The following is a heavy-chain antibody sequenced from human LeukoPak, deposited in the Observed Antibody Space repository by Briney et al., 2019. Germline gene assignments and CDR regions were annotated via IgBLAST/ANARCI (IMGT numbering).Heavy chain of an antibody. D-gene: IGHD2-15*01. CDR2: IIPILGIA. V-gene: IGHV1-69*04. J-gene: IGHJ6*02. CDR3: ARGGVVVAATDYYYYYGMDV. CDR1: EGTFSSYA. Sequence: ASVKLSCKASEGTFSSYAISWLRQAPGHRREWMGRIIPILGIANYAQKFQGRVTMTRNTSISTAYMELSSLRSEDTAVYYCARGGVVVAATDYYYYYGMDVWGQGTTVTVSS.